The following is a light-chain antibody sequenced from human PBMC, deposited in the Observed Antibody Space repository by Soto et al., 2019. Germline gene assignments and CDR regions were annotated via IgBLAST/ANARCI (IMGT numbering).Light chain of an antibody. CDR2: AAS. J-gene: IGKJ4*01. V-gene: IGKV1-27*01. CDR1: QGISNY. Sequence: DIQMTHSPSSLSASVGDRVTITCRASQGISNYLAWYQQRPGKVPKLLIYAASTLQSGVPSRFSGSGSGTDFTLTISSLQPAYVATYYCQKYESALVNFGGVNKVEIK. CDR3: QKYESALVN.